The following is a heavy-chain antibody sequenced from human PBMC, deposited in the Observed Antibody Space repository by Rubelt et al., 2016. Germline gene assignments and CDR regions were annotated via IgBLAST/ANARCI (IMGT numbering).Heavy chain of an antibody. J-gene: IGHJ4*02. CDR2: ITSSSDTI. CDR1: GFTFSTYS. V-gene: IGHV3-48*04. Sequence: EVQLVESGGGLVQPGGSLRLSCAASGFTFSTYSMNWVRQAPGKGLEWVSYITSSSDTIYYADSVKGRFTISRDNAKNSLYLLMNSLRAEDTAVYDCAGGGYSSGSRGQGTLVTVSS. D-gene: IGHD6-25*01. CDR3: AGGGYSSGS.